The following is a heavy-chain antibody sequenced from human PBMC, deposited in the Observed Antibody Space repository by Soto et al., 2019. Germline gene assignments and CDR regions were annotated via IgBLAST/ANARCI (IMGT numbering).Heavy chain of an antibody. D-gene: IGHD3-22*01. CDR3: AKDLYESSSSRESGHYGMDV. CDR2: ISGSGGST. V-gene: IGHV3-23*01. CDR1: GFTFSSYA. J-gene: IGHJ6*02. Sequence: GWSLRLSCGASGFTFSSYAMSWVRQAPGKGLEWVSAISGSGGSTYYADSVKGRFTISRDNSKNTLYLQMNSLRAEDTAVYYCAKDLYESSSSRESGHYGMDVWGQGTKVTVSS.